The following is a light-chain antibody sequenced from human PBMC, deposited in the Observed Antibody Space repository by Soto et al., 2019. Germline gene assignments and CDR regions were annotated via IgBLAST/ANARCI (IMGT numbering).Light chain of an antibody. CDR2: DVS. Sequence: QSALNQPASVSGSTGQSITISCTETSSDVGGYNYVSWYQQHPGKAPKLMIYDVSNRPSGVSNRFSGSKSGNTASLTISGLQAEDEADYYCSSYTSSSPPYVFGTGTKVTVL. J-gene: IGLJ1*01. CDR1: SSDVGGYNY. V-gene: IGLV2-14*01. CDR3: SSYTSSSPPYV.